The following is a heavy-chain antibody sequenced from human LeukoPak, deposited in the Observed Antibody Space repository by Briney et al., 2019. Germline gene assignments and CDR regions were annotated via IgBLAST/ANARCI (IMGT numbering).Heavy chain of an antibody. D-gene: IGHD5-12*01. V-gene: IGHV4-4*02. CDR1: GGSITSSNW. CDR3: ARYPRGYSGYDFDAFDI. Sequence: PSGTLSLTCTVSGGSITSSNWWSWVRQSPGKGLEWIGEIYHSGSTNYNPSLKSRVIISIDNSKNQFSLKLNSVTAADTAVYYCARYPRGYSGYDFDAFDIWGQGTMVTVSS. J-gene: IGHJ3*02. CDR2: IYHSGST.